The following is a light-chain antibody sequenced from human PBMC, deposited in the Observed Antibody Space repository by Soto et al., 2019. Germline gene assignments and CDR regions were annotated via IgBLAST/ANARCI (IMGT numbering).Light chain of an antibody. J-gene: IGKJ3*01. CDR1: QSVSSY. CDR2: DAS. CDR3: QQRSNWPLT. V-gene: IGKV3-11*01. Sequence: VLTQSPATLSLSPGERATLSCRASQSVSSYLVWFQQKPGQAPRLLIYDASTRATGIPARFSGSGSGTDFTLTISSLEPEDFAVYYCQQRSNWPLTFGPGTKVDI.